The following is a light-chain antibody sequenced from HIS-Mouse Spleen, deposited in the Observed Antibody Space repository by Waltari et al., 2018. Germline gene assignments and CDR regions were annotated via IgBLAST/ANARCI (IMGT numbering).Light chain of an antibody. Sequence: QSVLTQPPSVSGAPGQRVTISCTGSSPNIGAGYDVHWYQQLPGTAPKLLIYGTSNRPSGVPDRFSGSKSGTSASLAITGLQAEDEADYYCQSYDSSLSGVVFGGGTKLTVL. J-gene: IGLJ2*01. CDR3: QSYDSSLSGVV. V-gene: IGLV1-40*01. CDR1: SPNIGAGYD. CDR2: GTS.